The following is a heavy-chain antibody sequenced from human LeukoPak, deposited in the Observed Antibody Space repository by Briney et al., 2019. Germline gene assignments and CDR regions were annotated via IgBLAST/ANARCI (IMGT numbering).Heavy chain of an antibody. CDR2: ISYDGSNK. CDR1: GFTFDSYG. D-gene: IGHD4-11*01. Sequence: GTSLRLSCAASGFTFDSYGMHWVRQAPGKGLEWVAVISYDGSNKYYADSVKGRFTISRDNSKNTLYLQMNSLRAEDTAVYYCATGTGDYSVSEYFQYWGQGTLVTASS. V-gene: IGHV3-30*03. CDR3: ATGTGDYSVSEYFQY. J-gene: IGHJ1*01.